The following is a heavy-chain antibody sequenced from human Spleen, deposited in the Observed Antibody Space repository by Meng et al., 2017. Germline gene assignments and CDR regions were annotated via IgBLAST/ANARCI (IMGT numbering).Heavy chain of an antibody. D-gene: IGHD2/OR15-2a*01. CDR3: ASRRGLGNIHAFDV. V-gene: IGHV1-18*01. CDR2: ISAYNGNT. Sequence: ASVKVSCKASGYTFTSYGISWVRQAPGQGLEWMGWISAYNGNTNYAQKLQGRVTMTTDTSTSTAYMELRSLRSDDTAVYYCASRRGLGNIHAFDVWGQGTLVTVSS. CDR1: GYTFTSYG. J-gene: IGHJ3*01.